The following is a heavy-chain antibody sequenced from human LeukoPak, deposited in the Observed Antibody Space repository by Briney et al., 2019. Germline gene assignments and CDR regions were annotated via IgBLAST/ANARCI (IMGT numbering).Heavy chain of an antibody. D-gene: IGHD6-19*01. CDR1: GGSISSSSYY. V-gene: IGHV4-39*07. CDR2: IYYSGST. J-gene: IGHJ4*02. CDR3: AREYTLYRSGWFLDY. Sequence: SETLSLTCTVSGGSISSSSYYWGWIRQPPGKGLEWIGSIYYSGSTYYNPSLKSRVTISVDTSKNQFSLKVTSVTAADTAVYYCAREYTLYRSGWFLDYWGQGTVVAVSS.